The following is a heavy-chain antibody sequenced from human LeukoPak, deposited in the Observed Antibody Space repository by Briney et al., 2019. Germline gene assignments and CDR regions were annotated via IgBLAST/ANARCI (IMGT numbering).Heavy chain of an antibody. CDR2: FDPEDGET. CDR3: ATLPTLRYSGSYYYYYMDV. CDR1: GYTLTELS. Sequence: GASVKVSCKVSGYTLTELSMHWVRQAPGKGLEWMGGFDPEDGETIYAQKFQGRVTMTEDTSTDTAYMELSSLRSEDTAVYYCATLPTLRYSGSYYYYYMDVRGKGTTVTVSS. V-gene: IGHV1-24*01. J-gene: IGHJ6*03. D-gene: IGHD1-26*01.